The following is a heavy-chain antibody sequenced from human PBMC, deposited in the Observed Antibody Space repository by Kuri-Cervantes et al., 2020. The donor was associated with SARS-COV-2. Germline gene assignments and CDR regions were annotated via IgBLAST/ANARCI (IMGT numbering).Heavy chain of an antibody. CDR1: GESFSGYY. V-gene: IGHV4-34*01. CDR3: ARFSWYGITNGFDY. Sequence: SQTLSLTCAFYGESFSGYYWNWIRQSPGKGLEWIGEVNHRGSTNYNPSLKSRVTISVDTSSKQFSLHLSSVTAADTAVYYCARFSWYGITNGFDYWGQGTLVTVSS. D-gene: IGHD6-13*01. CDR2: VNHRGST. J-gene: IGHJ4*02.